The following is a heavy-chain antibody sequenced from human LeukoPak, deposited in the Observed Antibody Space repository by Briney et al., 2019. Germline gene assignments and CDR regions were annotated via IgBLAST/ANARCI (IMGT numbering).Heavy chain of an antibody. V-gene: IGHV3-48*03. D-gene: IGHD6-6*01. J-gene: IGHJ4*02. CDR3: ARSNEYSSPNFGY. CDR1: GFTFSSYE. Sequence: PGGSLRLSCAASGFTFSSYEMNWVRQAPGKGLEWVSYISSSGSTIYYADSVKGRFTISRDNSKNTLYLQMNSLRAEDTAVYYCARSNEYSSPNFGYWGQGTLVTVSS. CDR2: ISSSGSTI.